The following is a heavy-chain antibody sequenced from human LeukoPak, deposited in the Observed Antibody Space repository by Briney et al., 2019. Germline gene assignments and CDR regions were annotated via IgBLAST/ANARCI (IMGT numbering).Heavy chain of an antibody. CDR3: AKEGEYSSGWYYFDY. V-gene: IGHV3-33*06. CDR2: IWYDGSDK. Sequence: GGSLRLSCAASGFTFSNYGMHWVRQAPGKGLEWVAVIWYDGSDKYHADSVKGRFTISRDNSKNTLYLQMNSLRAEDTAVYYCAKEGEYSSGWYYFDYWGQGTLVTVSS. J-gene: IGHJ4*02. CDR1: GFTFSNYG. D-gene: IGHD6-19*01.